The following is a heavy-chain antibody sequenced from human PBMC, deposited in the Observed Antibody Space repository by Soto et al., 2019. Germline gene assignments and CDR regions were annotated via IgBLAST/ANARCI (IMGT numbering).Heavy chain of an antibody. D-gene: IGHD2-21*01. Sequence: PSETLSLTCNISGGSISTYYWTWIRQSPGKGLEWIGYVSYLGNTNYNPSLKSRVTISVDTPKNQFSLNLGSVTAADTAMYYCASEGAGRAPINIWGRGTMVT. CDR1: GGSISTYY. CDR3: ASEGAGRAPINI. CDR2: VSYLGNT. V-gene: IGHV4-59*01. J-gene: IGHJ3*02.